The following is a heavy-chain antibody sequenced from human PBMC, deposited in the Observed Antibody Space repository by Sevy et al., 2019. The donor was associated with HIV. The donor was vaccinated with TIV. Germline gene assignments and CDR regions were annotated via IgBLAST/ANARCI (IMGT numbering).Heavy chain of an antibody. CDR1: GFSFRAYG. J-gene: IGHJ4*02. D-gene: IGHD3-10*01. V-gene: IGHV3-30*03. Sequence: GGSLRLSCVTSGFSFRAYGMHWVRQAPGKGLEWVSLISDDGSRKFYAYSVEGRFTISRDNSKNTLYLRMDSLRGEDTALYYCAAGKSFSDYWGQGALVTVSS. CDR2: ISDDGSRK. CDR3: AAGKSFSDY.